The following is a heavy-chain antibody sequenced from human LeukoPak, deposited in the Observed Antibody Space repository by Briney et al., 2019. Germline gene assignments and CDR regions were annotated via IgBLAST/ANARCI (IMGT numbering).Heavy chain of an antibody. D-gene: IGHD4-17*01. V-gene: IGHV4-59*01. Sequence: SETLSLTCTVSGGSFSGYYWSWIRQPPGKGLEWIGYIHYSGSTNYNPSLKSRVSLSVDTSKNQFSLKLSSVTAADTALYYCGRDYGANTPFFDYWGQGTLATVSS. J-gene: IGHJ4*02. CDR1: GGSFSGYY. CDR3: GRDYGANTPFFDY. CDR2: IHYSGST.